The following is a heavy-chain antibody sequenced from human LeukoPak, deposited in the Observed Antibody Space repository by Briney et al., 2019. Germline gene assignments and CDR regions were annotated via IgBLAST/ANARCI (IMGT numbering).Heavy chain of an antibody. Sequence: GGSLRLSCAASGFTFSSYAMSWVRQAPGKGLEWVSAISGSGGSTYYADSVKGRFTISRDNSKNTLYLQMNSLRAEDTAVYYCAKGRGYSYGYKVDYWGQGILVTVSS. CDR1: GFTFSSYA. CDR3: AKGRGYSYGYKVDY. V-gene: IGHV3-23*01. D-gene: IGHD5-18*01. CDR2: ISGSGGST. J-gene: IGHJ4*02.